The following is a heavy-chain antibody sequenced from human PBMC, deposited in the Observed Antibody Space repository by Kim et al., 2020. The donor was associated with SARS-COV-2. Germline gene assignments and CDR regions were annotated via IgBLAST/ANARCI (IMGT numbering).Heavy chain of an antibody. V-gene: IGHV4-34*01. D-gene: IGHD3-3*01. CDR2: INHSGST. CDR3: ARGDYDFWSQDWFDP. CDR1: GGSFSGYY. J-gene: IGHJ5*02. Sequence: SETLSLTCAVYGGSFSGYYWSWIRQPPGKGLEWIGEINHSGSTNYNPSLKSRVTISVDTSKNQFSLKLSSVTAADTAVYYCARGDYDFWSQDWFDPWGQGTLVTVSS.